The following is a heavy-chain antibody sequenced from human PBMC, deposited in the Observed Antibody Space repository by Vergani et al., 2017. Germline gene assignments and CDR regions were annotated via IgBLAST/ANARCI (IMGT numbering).Heavy chain of an antibody. CDR3: VYSSSSFGYYYYMDV. Sequence: EVQLLESGGGLVQPGGSLRLSCAASGFTFDDYTMHWVRQAPGQGLEWVSLISWDGGSTYYADSVKGRFTISRDNSKNSLYLQMNSLRAEDTAVYWTVYSSSSFGYYYYMDVWDKGTTVTVSS. CDR1: GFTFDDYT. V-gene: IGHV3-43*01. CDR2: ISWDGGST. J-gene: IGHJ6*03. D-gene: IGHD6-6*01.